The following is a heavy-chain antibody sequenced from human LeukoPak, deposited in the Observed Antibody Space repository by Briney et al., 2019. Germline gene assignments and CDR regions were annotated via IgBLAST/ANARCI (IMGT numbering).Heavy chain of an antibody. CDR1: GFSFSGHW. D-gene: IGHD2-15*01. Sequence: GGSLRLSCTASGFSFSGHWMHWARHLPGKGLVWVSRISPTGSTTSYADSVKGRFTVSRDNAKNTLYLQVNNLRAEDTAVYYCAKDSPTPPAVVVAATFDYWGQGTLVTVSS. CDR2: ISPTGSTT. CDR3: AKDSPTPPAVVVAATFDY. V-gene: IGHV3-74*01. J-gene: IGHJ4*02.